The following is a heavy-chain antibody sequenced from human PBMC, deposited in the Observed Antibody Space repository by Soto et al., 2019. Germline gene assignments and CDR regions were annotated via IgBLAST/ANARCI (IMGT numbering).Heavy chain of an antibody. D-gene: IGHD4-4*01. CDR2: IIPLFRTP. CDR3: ARDNDRLQLVGNYYYILDV. CDR1: GGTFSSSA. V-gene: IGHV1-69*01. Sequence: QVQLVQSGAEMKEPGSSVKVSCKTSGGTFSSSAISWLRQAPGQGLEWMGGIIPLFRTPDYAQKFQGRVTIAADESTSTAYMELSSQRSEDTAVYYCARDNDRLQLVGNYYYILDVWGQGTTITVSS. J-gene: IGHJ6*02.